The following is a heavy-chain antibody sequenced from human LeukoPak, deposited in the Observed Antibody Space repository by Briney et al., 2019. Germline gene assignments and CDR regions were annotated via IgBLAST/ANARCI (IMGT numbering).Heavy chain of an antibody. CDR3: ASTDYSNYVYYFDY. CDR2: IYHSGSN. V-gene: IGHV4-38-2*02. CDR1: GYSLSSGYY. Sequence: SGTLSLTRTGSGYSLSSGYYWGWIPQPPGKGLEGIGSIYHSGSNYYTQYLQSRVTISADTSKNQFSMKLRSVTAADTAVYYCASTDYSNYVYYFDYWGQGTLVTVSS. J-gene: IGHJ4*02. D-gene: IGHD4-11*01.